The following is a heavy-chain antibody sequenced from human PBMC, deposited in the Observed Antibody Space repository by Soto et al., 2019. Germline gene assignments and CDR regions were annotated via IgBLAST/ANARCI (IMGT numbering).Heavy chain of an antibody. J-gene: IGHJ6*03. CDR1: GFTFSNAW. D-gene: IGHD6-6*01. CDR2: IKSKTDGGTT. V-gene: IGHV3-15*01. CDR3: TTGHQSSSSDNYPYYYYMDV. Sequence: GGSLRLSCAASGFTFSNAWMSWVRQAPGKGLEWVGRIKSKTDGGTTDYAAPVKGRFTISRDDSKNTLYLQMNSLKTEDTAVYYCTTGHQSSSSDNYPYYYYMDVWGKGTTVTVSS.